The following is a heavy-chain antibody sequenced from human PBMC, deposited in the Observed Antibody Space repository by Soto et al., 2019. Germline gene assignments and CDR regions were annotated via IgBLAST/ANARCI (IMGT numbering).Heavy chain of an antibody. CDR2: IYSGGST. CDR3: ARDPPATRHGMDV. J-gene: IGHJ6*02. Sequence: EVQLVETGGGLIQPGWSLRLSCAASGFTVSSNYMSWVRQAPGKGLEWVSVIYSGGSTYYADSVRGRFTISRDNSKNTLYLQMTSLRAEDTAVYYCARDPPATRHGMDVWGQGTTVTVSS. CDR1: GFTVSSNY. V-gene: IGHV3-53*02.